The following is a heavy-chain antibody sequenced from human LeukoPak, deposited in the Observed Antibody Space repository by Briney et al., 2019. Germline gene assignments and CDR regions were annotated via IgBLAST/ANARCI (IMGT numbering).Heavy chain of an antibody. CDR3: AKDGLGRIWPFDY. J-gene: IGHJ4*02. CDR1: GVTFSSYG. CDR2: IRYDGSNK. D-gene: IGHD3/OR15-3a*01. Sequence: PGGSLRLSCAASGVTFSSYGMHWVRQAPGKGLEWVAFIRYDGSNKYYADSVKGRFTIARDNSKNTLYLQMNSLRAEDTAVYYCAKDGLGRIWPFDYWGQGTLVTVSS. V-gene: IGHV3-30*02.